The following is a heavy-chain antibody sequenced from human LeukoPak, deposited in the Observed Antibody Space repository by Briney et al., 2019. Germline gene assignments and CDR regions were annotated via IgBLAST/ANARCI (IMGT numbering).Heavy chain of an antibody. J-gene: IGHJ4*02. CDR3: ARIGGTGYFDY. CDR1: RFSFSTYP. V-gene: IGHV3-23*01. CDR2: ISASGDVT. D-gene: IGHD1-1*01. Sequence: GGSLRLSCEASRFSFSTYPMGWVRRAPGKGLEWVSGISASGDVTFHADPLKGRFTISRDNSKNTLYLQMNSLRDDDTAVYYCARIGGTGYFDYWGQGTLVTVSS.